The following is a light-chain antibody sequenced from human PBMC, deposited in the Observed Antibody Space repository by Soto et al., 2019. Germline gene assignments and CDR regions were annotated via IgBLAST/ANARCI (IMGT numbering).Light chain of an antibody. CDR1: QTISNK. Sequence: DIGLAQSPATLSVSPGERVTPSCRATQTISNKLAWYLQRPGQAPRLLMYGASTRATDIPARFSGSASGTEFTLTICSLQPEDVAVYYCKQHNNSPRTFGQRTKPDI. CDR2: GAS. CDR3: KQHNNSPRT. J-gene: IGKJ1*01. V-gene: IGKV3-15*01.